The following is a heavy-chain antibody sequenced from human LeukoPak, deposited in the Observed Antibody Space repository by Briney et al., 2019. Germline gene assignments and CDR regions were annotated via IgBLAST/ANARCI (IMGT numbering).Heavy chain of an antibody. D-gene: IGHD6-19*01. J-gene: IGHJ4*02. V-gene: IGHV1-46*01. Sequence: ASVKVSCKASGYTFTSYYMHWVRQAPGRGLEWMGIINPSGGSTSYAQKFQGRVTMTRDTSTSTVYMELSSLRSEDTAVYYCARFDPVAGTQDWGQGTLVTVSS. CDR3: ARFDPVAGTQD. CDR1: GYTFTSYY. CDR2: INPSGGST.